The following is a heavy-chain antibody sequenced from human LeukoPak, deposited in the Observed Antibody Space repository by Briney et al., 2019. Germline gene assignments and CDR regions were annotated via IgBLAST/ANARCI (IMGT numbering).Heavy chain of an antibody. J-gene: IGHJ4*02. Sequence: PSETLSLTCAVSGYSISSGYYWGWIWQPPGKGLEWIGSIYHGGSTYYNPSLKSRVTISVDTSKNQFSLKLSSVTAADTAVYYCARDETFSYGSFGHWGQGTLVTVSS. CDR2: IYHGGST. D-gene: IGHD5-18*01. V-gene: IGHV4-38-2*02. CDR3: ARDETFSYGSFGH. CDR1: GYSISSGYY.